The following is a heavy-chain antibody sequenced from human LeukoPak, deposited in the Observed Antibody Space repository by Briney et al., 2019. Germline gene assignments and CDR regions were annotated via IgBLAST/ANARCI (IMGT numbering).Heavy chain of an antibody. V-gene: IGHV1-18*01. CDR1: GYTSTNYG. Sequence: GASVKVSCKASGYTSTNYGLTWVRQAPGQGLEWMGWISVYNDKANYAQKFQGRVTMTADTSTRTAYLELRSLRSDDTAVYYCARTVAGGRYWYFDLWGRGTLVTVSS. D-gene: IGHD6-19*01. CDR3: ARTVAGGRYWYFDL. CDR2: ISVYNDKA. J-gene: IGHJ2*01.